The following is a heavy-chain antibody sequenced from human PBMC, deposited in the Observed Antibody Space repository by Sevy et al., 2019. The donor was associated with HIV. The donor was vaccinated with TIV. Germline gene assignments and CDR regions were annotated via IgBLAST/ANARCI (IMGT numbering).Heavy chain of an antibody. CDR2: TFYRSTWFV. Sequence: LLMQSQTLSLTCAISGDSVSSNSAVWNWVRQSPSRGLEWLGRTFYRSTWFVDYAASVKSRIIISRDTSKNQVSLQLKSVTPEDTAMYFCARDGLTYGGLDVWGQGTTVTVSS. CDR3: ARDGLTYGGLDV. V-gene: IGHV6-1*01. D-gene: IGHD1-20*01. CDR1: GDSVSSNSAV. J-gene: IGHJ6*02.